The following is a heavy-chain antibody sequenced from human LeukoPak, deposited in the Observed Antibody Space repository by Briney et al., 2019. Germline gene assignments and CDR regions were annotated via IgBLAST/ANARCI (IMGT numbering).Heavy chain of an antibody. D-gene: IGHD3-3*01. CDR2: ISNGSTYI. V-gene: IGHV3-21*01. J-gene: IGHJ4*02. CDR1: GFTFSTYA. Sequence: GGSLRLSCAASGFTFSTYAMNWVRQAPGKGLEWVSSISNGSTYIFYADSVEGRFTISRDDAKNSLSLQMNSLRAEDTAVYYCARGSGSITIFGVDMTPPDYWGQGTLVTVSS. CDR3: ARGSGSITIFGVDMTPPDY.